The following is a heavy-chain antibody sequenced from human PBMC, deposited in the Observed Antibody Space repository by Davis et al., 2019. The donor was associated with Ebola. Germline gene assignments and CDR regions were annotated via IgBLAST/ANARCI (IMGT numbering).Heavy chain of an antibody. V-gene: IGHV4-30-4*01. CDR1: GASISSGDYY. Sequence: SETLSLTCGVSGASISSGDYYWSWIRQPPGKGLEWIGYIYHDGSTYSNPSLRSRVTISVDTSKNQFSLRLNSVTAADTAVYYCARGEFPNHDYGDYKNSCYYGMDVWGKGTTVTVSS. D-gene: IGHD4-17*01. CDR2: IYHDGST. CDR3: ARGEFPNHDYGDYKNSCYYGMDV. J-gene: IGHJ6*04.